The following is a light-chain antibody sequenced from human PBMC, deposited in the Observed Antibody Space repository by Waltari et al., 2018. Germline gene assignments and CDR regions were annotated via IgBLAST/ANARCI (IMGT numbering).Light chain of an antibody. V-gene: IGLV2-8*01. J-gene: IGLJ1*01. CDR2: EVN. CDR3: SSYAGSNNLV. Sequence: QSALTQPPSASGSRGQSVTISCTGTSSDVGGYNYVSWYQHHPGEAPKLMIFEVNKRPSGVPDRFSGSKSGNTASLTVSGLQGEDDADYYCSSYAGSNNLVFGTGTKVTVL. CDR1: SSDVGGYNY.